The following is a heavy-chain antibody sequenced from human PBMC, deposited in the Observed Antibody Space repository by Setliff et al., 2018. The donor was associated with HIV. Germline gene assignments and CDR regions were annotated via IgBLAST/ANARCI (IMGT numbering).Heavy chain of an antibody. J-gene: IGHJ4*02. CDR1: GASIGSGGSY. CDR2: IYTNGSS. V-gene: IGHV4-31*03. CDR3: ATELFIVVAGHTPTFDY. Sequence: SETLSLTCTVSGASIGSGGSYWSWIRQHPGKGLEWIGNIYTNGSSYHNPSLKSRVTISVDTSKNQFSLNLRSVTAADTAVYYCATELFIVVAGHTPTFDYWGQGTLVTVSS. D-gene: IGHD6-19*01.